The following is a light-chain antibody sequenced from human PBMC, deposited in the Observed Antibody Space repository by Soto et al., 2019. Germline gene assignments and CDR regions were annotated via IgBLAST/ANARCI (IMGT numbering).Light chain of an antibody. CDR2: GAS. CDR1: QSLTSGS. Sequence: EIVLTQSPGTLSLSPGVRATLSCRASQSLTSGSFAWYQQKPGQAPMLLIYGASTLDTGIPDRFSGSGSGTDFTLTISRLEPEDFAVYYCQQYGSLLGTFGQGTKVEIK. V-gene: IGKV3-20*01. J-gene: IGKJ1*01. CDR3: QQYGSLLGT.